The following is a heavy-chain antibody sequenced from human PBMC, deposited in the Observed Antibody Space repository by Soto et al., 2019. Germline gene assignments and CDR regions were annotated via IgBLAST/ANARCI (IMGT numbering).Heavy chain of an antibody. Sequence: QVQLVESGGGVVQPGRSLRLSCAASGFTFSSYGMHWVRQAPGKGLEWVAVIWYDGSNKYYADYVKGRFTISRDNSKITLYLQKNSLGGEDTAVYYCARDKRLTIFVAVIPTGMDVWGQGTKVTVSS. J-gene: IGHJ6*02. D-gene: IGHD3-3*01. CDR1: GFTFSSYG. CDR2: IWYDGSNK. CDR3: ARDKRLTIFVAVIPTGMDV. V-gene: IGHV3-33*01.